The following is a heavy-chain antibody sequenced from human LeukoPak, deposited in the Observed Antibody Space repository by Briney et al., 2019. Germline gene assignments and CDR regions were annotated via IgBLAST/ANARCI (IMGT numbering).Heavy chain of an antibody. CDR1: GYTFTSYA. CDR3: ARDPHGLHSRYSSSWIDY. CDR2: INTNTGNP. V-gene: IGHV7-4-1*01. J-gene: IGHJ4*02. D-gene: IGHD6-13*01. Sequence: ASVKVSCKASGYTFTSYAMNWVRQAPGQGLEWMGWINTNTGNPTYAQGFTGRFVFSLDTSVSTAYLQICSLKAEDTAVYYCARDPHGLHSRYSSSWIDYWGQGTLVTVSS.